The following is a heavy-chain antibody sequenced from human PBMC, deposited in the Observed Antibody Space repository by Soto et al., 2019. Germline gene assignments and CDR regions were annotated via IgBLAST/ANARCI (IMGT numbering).Heavy chain of an antibody. CDR1: GGSISSYY. Sequence: SETLSLTCTVSGGSISSYYWSWIRQPPGKGLEWIGYIYYSGSTNYNPSLKSRVTISVDTSKNQLSLKLSSVTAADTAVYYCARGFGNIVVVPAAMVSYYYYMDVWGKGTTVTVS. D-gene: IGHD2-2*01. V-gene: IGHV4-59*01. J-gene: IGHJ6*03. CDR3: ARGFGNIVVVPAAMVSYYYYMDV. CDR2: IYYSGST.